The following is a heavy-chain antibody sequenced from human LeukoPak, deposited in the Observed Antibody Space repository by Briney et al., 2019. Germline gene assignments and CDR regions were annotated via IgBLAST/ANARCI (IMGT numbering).Heavy chain of an antibody. Sequence: PSGTLSLTCTVSGGSISSSSFYWGWFRQPPGKGLEWIGSIYYSGSTYYNPSLESRVTISIDTSNNQFSLKLSSVTAADTAVYYCARALWPNIVVVPAVDYWGQGTLVTVSS. CDR1: GGSISSSSFY. D-gene: IGHD2-2*01. V-gene: IGHV4-39*07. J-gene: IGHJ4*02. CDR2: IYYSGST. CDR3: ARALWPNIVVVPAVDY.